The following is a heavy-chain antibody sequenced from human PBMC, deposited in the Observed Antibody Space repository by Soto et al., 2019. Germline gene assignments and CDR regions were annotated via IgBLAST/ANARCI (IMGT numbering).Heavy chain of an antibody. Sequence: QVQLQQWGAGLLKPSETLSLTCAVYGGSFSGYYWSWIRQPPGKGLEWIGEINHSGSTNYNPSLKSRFTISVDTSKNQFSLKLSSVTAADTAVYYCARGTASSSPPYFDYWGQGTLVTVSS. V-gene: IGHV4-34*01. D-gene: IGHD6-6*01. CDR2: INHSGST. CDR3: ARGTASSSPPYFDY. CDR1: GGSFSGYY. J-gene: IGHJ4*02.